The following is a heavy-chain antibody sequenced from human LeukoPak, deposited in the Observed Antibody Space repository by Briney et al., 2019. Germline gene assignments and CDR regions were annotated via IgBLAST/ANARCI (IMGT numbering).Heavy chain of an antibody. V-gene: IGHV3-21*01. CDR2: ISSSSSYI. CDR3: ARGLDYYDSSGPPNY. J-gene: IGHJ4*02. D-gene: IGHD3-22*01. Sequence: GGSLRLSRAASGFTFSSYSMNWVRQAPGKGLEWVSSISSSSSYIYYADSVKGRFTISRDNAKNSLYLQMNSLRAEDTAVYYCARGLDYYDSSGPPNYWGQGTLVTVSS. CDR1: GFTFSSYS.